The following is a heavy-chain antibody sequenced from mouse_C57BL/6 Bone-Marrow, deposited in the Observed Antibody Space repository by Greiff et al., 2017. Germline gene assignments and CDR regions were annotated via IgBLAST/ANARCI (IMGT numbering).Heavy chain of an antibody. Sequence: QVQLQQPGAELVRPGSSVKLSCKASGYTFTSYWLDWVKQRPGQGLEWIGNVYPSDSETHYNQKFKDKATLTVDKSSSTAYMQLSSLTSEDSAVYYCARRDVRGDYYAMDYGGQGTSVTVSS. V-gene: IGHV1-61*01. CDR2: VYPSDSET. CDR3: ARRDVRGDYYAMDY. J-gene: IGHJ4*01. CDR1: GYTFTSYW.